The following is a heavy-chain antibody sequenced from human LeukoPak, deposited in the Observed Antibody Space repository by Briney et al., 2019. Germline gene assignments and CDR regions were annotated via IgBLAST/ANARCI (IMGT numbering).Heavy chain of an antibody. D-gene: IGHD5-24*01. CDR2: ISYDGSNK. CDR1: GFTFSSYT. Sequence: PTGGSLRLSCAASGFTFSSYTMNWVRQAPGKGLEWVAVISYDGSNKYYADSVKGRFTISRDNSKNTLYLQMNSLRAEDTAVYYCARDPGRQRWLQLLYYGMDVWGQGTTVTVSS. CDR3: ARDPGRQRWLQLLYYGMDV. J-gene: IGHJ6*02. V-gene: IGHV3-30*04.